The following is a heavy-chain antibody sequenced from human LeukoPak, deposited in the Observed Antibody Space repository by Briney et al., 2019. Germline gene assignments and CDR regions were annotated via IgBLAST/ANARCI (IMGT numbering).Heavy chain of an antibody. J-gene: IGHJ4*02. V-gene: IGHV1-2*02. D-gene: IGHD3-3*01. CDR2: INPNNGAT. CDR1: GYTFTVHD. CDR3: ALKSLWIVDF. Sequence: ASVKVSCKASGYTFTVHDVHWVRQAPGQGLEWMAWINPNNGATDYAQKFHDRVTVTRDTSISTVYMELRSLTSDDASVYDSALKSLWIVDFWGQGTLVSVSS.